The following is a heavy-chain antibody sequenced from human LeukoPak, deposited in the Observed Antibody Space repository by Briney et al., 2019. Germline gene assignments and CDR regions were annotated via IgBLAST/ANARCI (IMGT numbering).Heavy chain of an antibody. CDR1: GGSFCDYY. V-gene: IGHV4-59*01. Sequence: SETLSLTCAVSGGSFCDYYWVWLRQPPGKGLKGVGYIYRSESTNYNPSLKSRVNMSIATSKKHYSLRLSSVNAADTAVYSSARGTITIFGVVTDDVFDIWGQGTMVTVSS. J-gene: IGHJ3*02. CDR3: ARGTITIFGVVTDDVFDI. CDR2: IYRSEST. D-gene: IGHD3-3*01.